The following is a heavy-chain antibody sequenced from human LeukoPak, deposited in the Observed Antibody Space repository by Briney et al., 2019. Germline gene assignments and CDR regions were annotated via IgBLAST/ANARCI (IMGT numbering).Heavy chain of an antibody. J-gene: IGHJ4*02. Sequence: GGSLRLSCAASGFIFSSYAMHWVRQAPGKGLEWVAVISYDGSNKYYADSVKGRFTISRDNSKNTLYLQMNSLRAEDTAVYYCAREDTAMVLIDYWGQGTLVTVSS. V-gene: IGHV3-30-3*01. CDR1: GFIFSSYA. D-gene: IGHD5-18*01. CDR2: ISYDGSNK. CDR3: AREDTAMVLIDY.